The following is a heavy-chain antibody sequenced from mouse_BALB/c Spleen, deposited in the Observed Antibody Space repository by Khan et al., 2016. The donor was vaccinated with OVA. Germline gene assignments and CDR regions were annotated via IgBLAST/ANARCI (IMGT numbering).Heavy chain of an antibody. CDR3: ARDGSRYNYAMDY. J-gene: IGHJ4*01. CDR1: GYSITSDYA. V-gene: IGHV3-2*02. CDR2: ISYSGST. Sequence: EVQLQESGPGLVKPSQSLSLTCTVTGYSITSDYAWNWIRQFPGNTLEWMGYISYSGSTNYNPSLKSRISFTRDTSKNQFILQLNSVTTEDTATYYCARDGSRYNYAMDYWGQGTSVTVSS. D-gene: IGHD2-3*01.